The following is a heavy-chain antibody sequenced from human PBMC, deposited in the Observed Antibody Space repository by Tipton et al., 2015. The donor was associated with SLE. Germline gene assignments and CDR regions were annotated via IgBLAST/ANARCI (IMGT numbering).Heavy chain of an antibody. D-gene: IGHD3-10*01. V-gene: IGHV4-59*08. CDR1: GGSMGTYC. J-gene: IGHJ4*02. Sequence: TLSLTCTVSGGSMGTYCWSWIRRSPGMRLEWIAFICYSGFSNYNPSLKSRVTVSLDTSKKQFSLNLSSVTAADTAVYYCARHRGYFTVSDYLDYWGQGTLVTVSS. CDR3: ARHRGYFTVSDYLDY. CDR2: ICYSGFS.